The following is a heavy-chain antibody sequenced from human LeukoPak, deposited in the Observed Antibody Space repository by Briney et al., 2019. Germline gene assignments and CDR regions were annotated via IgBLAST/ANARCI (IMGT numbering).Heavy chain of an antibody. CDR3: AKEVFRYGYHGLDV. V-gene: IGHV1-58*01. CDR1: GFTFTSSA. D-gene: IGHD2-15*01. Sequence: SVKVSCKASGFTFTSSAVQWVRQARGQRLEWIGWIVVGSGNTNYAQKFQERVTITRDMSTSTAYMELSSLRSEDTAVYYCAKEVFRYGYHGLDVWGQGTTVTVSS. J-gene: IGHJ6*02. CDR2: IVVGSGNT.